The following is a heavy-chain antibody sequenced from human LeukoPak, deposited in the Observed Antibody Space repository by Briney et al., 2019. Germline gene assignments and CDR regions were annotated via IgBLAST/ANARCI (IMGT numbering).Heavy chain of an antibody. CDR3: ARDPPYCSGGSCYSFVFDY. J-gene: IGHJ4*02. V-gene: IGHV1-46*01. Sequence: ASVKVSCKASGYTFTSYYMRWVRQAPGQGLEWMGIINPSGGSTSYAQKFQGRVTMTRDTSTSTVYMELSSLRSEDTAVYYCARDPPYCSGGSCYSFVFDYWGQGTLVTVSS. D-gene: IGHD2-15*01. CDR2: INPSGGST. CDR1: GYTFTSYY.